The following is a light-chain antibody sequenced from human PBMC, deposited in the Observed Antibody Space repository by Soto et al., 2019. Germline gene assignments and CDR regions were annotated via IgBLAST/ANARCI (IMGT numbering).Light chain of an antibody. V-gene: IGLV2-14*01. CDR2: DVS. CDR3: SSYTSSSTLYV. CDR1: SSDVGGYKY. Sequence: QSALTQPASVSGSPGQSITISCTGTSSDVGGYKYVSWYQQHPGKAPKLIFYDVSNRPSGVSNRFSGSKSGNTASLTISGLQAEDEADYYCSSYTSSSTLYVFGTGTKLTVL. J-gene: IGLJ1*01.